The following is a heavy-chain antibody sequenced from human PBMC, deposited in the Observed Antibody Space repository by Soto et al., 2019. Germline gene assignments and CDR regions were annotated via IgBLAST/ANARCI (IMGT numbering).Heavy chain of an antibody. Sequence: ASVKVSCKASGGTFSSYAISWVRQAPGQGLEWMGGIIPIFGTANYAQKFQGRATITADESTSTAYMELSSLRSEDTAVYYCARISHDDYYDSSGYFPQSDYYGMDVWGQGTTVTVSS. D-gene: IGHD3-22*01. CDR1: GGTFSSYA. CDR2: IIPIFGTA. J-gene: IGHJ6*02. V-gene: IGHV1-69*13. CDR3: ARISHDDYYDSSGYFPQSDYYGMDV.